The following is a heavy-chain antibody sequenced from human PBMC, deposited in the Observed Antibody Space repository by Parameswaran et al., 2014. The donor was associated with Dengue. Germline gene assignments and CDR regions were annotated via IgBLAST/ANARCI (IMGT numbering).Heavy chain of an antibody. Sequence: WIRQPPGKGLEWVSVIYSGGSTYYADSVKGRFTISRDNSKNTLYLQMNSLRAEDTAVYYCARGVEVAARPVDYWGQGTLVTVSS. V-gene: IGHV3-66*01. J-gene: IGHJ4*02. D-gene: IGHD6-6*01. CDR2: IYSGGST. CDR3: ARGVEVAARPVDY.